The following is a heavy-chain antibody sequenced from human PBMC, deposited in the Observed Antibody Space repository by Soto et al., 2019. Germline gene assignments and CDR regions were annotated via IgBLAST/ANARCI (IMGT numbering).Heavy chain of an antibody. V-gene: IGHV4-34*01. CDR1: GGSFSGYY. D-gene: IGHD1-26*01. CDR3: ARGGELLRWFDP. CDR2: INHSGST. J-gene: IGHJ5*02. Sequence: QVQLQQWGAGLLKPSETLSLTCAVYGGSFSGYYWSWIRQPPGKGLEWIGEINHSGSTNYNPSLNSRITISVDTAKNQFSLNLSAVTAADTAVYYCARGGELLRWFDPWGQGTLVTVSS.